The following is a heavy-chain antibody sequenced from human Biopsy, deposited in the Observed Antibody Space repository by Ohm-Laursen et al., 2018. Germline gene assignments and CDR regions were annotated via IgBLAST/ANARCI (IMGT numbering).Heavy chain of an antibody. V-gene: IGHV3-48*03. J-gene: IGHJ4*02. CDR1: GFTFSSYE. CDR3: AKGGYCSATSCNMDVDY. Sequence: SLRLSCTASGFTFSSYELNWVRQAPGKGLEWLSYISSDGKTIYYADSVRGRFTISRDNAKNSLHLRMSSLRVEDTAVYYCAKGGYCSATSCNMDVDYWGQGALVTVSS. D-gene: IGHD2-2*02. CDR2: ISSDGKTI.